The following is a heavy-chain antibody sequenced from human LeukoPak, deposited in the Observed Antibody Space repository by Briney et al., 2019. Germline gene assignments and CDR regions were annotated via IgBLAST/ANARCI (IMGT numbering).Heavy chain of an antibody. D-gene: IGHD1-26*01. CDR2: INSYTGDT. Sequence: ASVKVSCKASGYTFTSYGISWVRQAPGQGLEWMGWINSYTGDTNSAQKFQGRVTMTRDTSISTAYMELSRLTSDDSAVYYCARDLESPGELKYYYYMDVWGNGTTVTVSS. J-gene: IGHJ6*03. CDR1: GYTFTSYG. CDR3: ARDLESPGELKYYYYMDV. V-gene: IGHV1-18*01.